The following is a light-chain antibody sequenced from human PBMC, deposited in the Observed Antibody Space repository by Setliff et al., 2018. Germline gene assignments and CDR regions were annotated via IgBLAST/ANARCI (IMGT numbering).Light chain of an antibody. CDR3: CSYAGSYSYV. J-gene: IGLJ1*01. Sequence: QSALTQPPSASGSPGQSVTISCTGTSSDVGHYNYVSWYQQVPGKAPKLIIFEVSKRPSGVPLRFSGPKSGNTASLTISGLQAEDEADYYCCSYAGSYSYVFGTGTKV. CDR2: EVS. V-gene: IGLV2-8*01. CDR1: SSDVGHYNY.